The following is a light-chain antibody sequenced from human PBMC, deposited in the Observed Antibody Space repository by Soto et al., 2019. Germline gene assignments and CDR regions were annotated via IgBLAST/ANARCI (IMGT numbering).Light chain of an antibody. CDR1: QSISSN. Sequence: EIVMTQSPATLSVSPGEGDTISCRASQSISSNLAWYQQKPGQAPKLLIYGASTRATGFPARFSGSGSGTEFTLTISSLQSEDFAVYYCQQYNDWPLTFGGGTKVDIK. CDR2: GAS. J-gene: IGKJ4*02. V-gene: IGKV3-15*01. CDR3: QQYNDWPLT.